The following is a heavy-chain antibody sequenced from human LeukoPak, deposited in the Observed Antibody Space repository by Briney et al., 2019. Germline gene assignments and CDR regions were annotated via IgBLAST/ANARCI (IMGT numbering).Heavy chain of an antibody. V-gene: IGHV4-34*01. CDR1: GESFSGYY. Sequence: SETLSLTCAVYGESFSGYYWSLIRQSPGKGLEWIGEINYSGGTNYNPSLKSRVTISVDTSKNQFSLKLNSVTAADTAVYYCARATHTSLVVVTATHYFDYWGQGTLVTVSS. D-gene: IGHD2-21*02. J-gene: IGHJ4*02. CDR3: ARATHTSLVVVTATHYFDY. CDR2: INYSGGT.